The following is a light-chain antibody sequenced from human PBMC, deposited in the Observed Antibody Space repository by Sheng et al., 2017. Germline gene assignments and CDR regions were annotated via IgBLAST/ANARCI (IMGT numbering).Light chain of an antibody. CDR3: SSYTGSNTLWV. CDR1: SSDVGGYNY. V-gene: IGLV2-14*03. J-gene: IGLJ3*02. CDR2: GVS. Sequence: QSALTQPASVSGSPGQSITISCTGTSSDVGGYNYVSWYQHHPGKAPKLMIYGVSNRPSGVSNRFSGSKSGNTASLTISGLQAEDEADYFCSSYTGSNTLWVFGGGTKLTVL.